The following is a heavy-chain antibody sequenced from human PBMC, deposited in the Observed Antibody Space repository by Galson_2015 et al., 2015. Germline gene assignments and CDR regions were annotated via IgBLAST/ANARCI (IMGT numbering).Heavy chain of an antibody. D-gene: IGHD5-18*01. CDR1: GFTVSSSY. J-gene: IGHJ4*02. V-gene: IGHV3-53*01. Sequence: SLRLSCEASGFTVSSSYMYWVRQAPGKGLEWVSGIYSGDDTYYADSVKGRFTISRDNSKNTLYLQMNSLRAEDTAVYYCASGYNFDYWGQGTLVTVSS. CDR2: IYSGDDT. CDR3: ASGYNFDY.